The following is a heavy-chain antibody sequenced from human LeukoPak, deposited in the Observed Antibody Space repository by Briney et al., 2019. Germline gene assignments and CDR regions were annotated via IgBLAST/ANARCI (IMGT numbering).Heavy chain of an antibody. Sequence: GGSLRLSCAASGFTFSNYAMAWVRQAHGKGLVWVSILSGSGGATYYADSVKGRFTISRDNSENTLFLQMNNLGAEDTALYYCAKKRVITTPDAIDWYFDLWGRGTLVTVSS. CDR1: GFTFSNYA. CDR2: LSGSGGAT. V-gene: IGHV3-23*01. J-gene: IGHJ2*01. D-gene: IGHD1-1*01. CDR3: AKKRVITTPDAIDWYFDL.